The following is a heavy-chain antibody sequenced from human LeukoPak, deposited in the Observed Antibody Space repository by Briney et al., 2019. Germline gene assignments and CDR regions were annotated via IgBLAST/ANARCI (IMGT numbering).Heavy chain of an antibody. J-gene: IGHJ5*02. D-gene: IGHD2-21*02. V-gene: IGHV4-59*08. CDR3: ARHGGDPGWLDP. CDR2: IYYSGSA. CDR1: ADSIITYY. Sequence: SETLSLTCRVPADSIITYYWTWIWLPPGRVHQWIGYIYYSGSANYNPSLKSRLTMSVDRSKNQFSLKLSSVTAADTAVYYCARHGGDPGWLDPWGQGTLVIVSS.